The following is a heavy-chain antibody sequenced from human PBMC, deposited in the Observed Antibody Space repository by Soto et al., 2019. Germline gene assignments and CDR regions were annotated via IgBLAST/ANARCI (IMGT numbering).Heavy chain of an antibody. CDR1: GGSISSGGYY. V-gene: IGHV4-31*03. CDR2: IYYTETT. D-gene: IGHD4-17*01. CDR3: SRPIAGETTAFDF. J-gene: IGHJ4*02. Sequence: QVQLQESGPGLVKPSQTLSLTCTVSGGSISSGGYYWSWLRQHPGKGLEWIGDIYYTETTFYNTSLKSRITISLDTSKNHSYMKLSYATAADTAVYYCSRPIAGETTAFDFWGQGSLVTVSS.